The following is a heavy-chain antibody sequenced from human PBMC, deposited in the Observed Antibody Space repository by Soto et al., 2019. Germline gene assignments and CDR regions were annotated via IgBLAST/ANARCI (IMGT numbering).Heavy chain of an antibody. CDR2: RSGSGGST. V-gene: IGHV3-23*01. CDR3: SRTYCSSSALDY. Sequence: GGPLTLSCAPSGLTFSSQAMSWVHQPPGKGLEWGLARSGSGGSTYYADSVKGRFRISRDNAKNTMYLQMNILRAEDTAVSYYSRTYCSSSALDYWGQGTLVTVSS. J-gene: IGHJ4*02. CDR1: GLTFSSQA. D-gene: IGHD2-2*01.